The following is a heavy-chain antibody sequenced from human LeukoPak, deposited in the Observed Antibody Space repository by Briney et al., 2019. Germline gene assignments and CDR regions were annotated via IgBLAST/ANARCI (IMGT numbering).Heavy chain of an antibody. CDR1: GFSFSNHD. V-gene: IGHV3-23*01. Sequence: GRSLRLSCAASGFSFSNHDMTWVRQAPGKGLDSVSTLSDSGGSTYYADSVKGRFTISRDNSKNTLYLQMSSLRAEDTAIYFCAKRLYYGSGPLDIWGQGTMVTVSS. CDR3: AKRLYYGSGPLDI. D-gene: IGHD3-10*01. J-gene: IGHJ3*02. CDR2: LSDSGGST.